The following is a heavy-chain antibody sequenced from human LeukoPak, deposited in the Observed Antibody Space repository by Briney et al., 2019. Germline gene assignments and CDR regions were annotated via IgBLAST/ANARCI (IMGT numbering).Heavy chain of an antibody. Sequence: ASVKVSCKASGYTCSGYAVHWVRQAPGQRFEWMGWINAGNGHTKYSQNFQGRVTITRDSSANIVYMELSSLTSEDTAVYYCARGIWSATRVDYYLDNWGQGTLVTVSS. J-gene: IGHJ4*02. CDR3: ARGIWSATRVDYYLDN. D-gene: IGHD5-24*01. CDR2: INAGNGHT. V-gene: IGHV1-3*01. CDR1: GYTCSGYA.